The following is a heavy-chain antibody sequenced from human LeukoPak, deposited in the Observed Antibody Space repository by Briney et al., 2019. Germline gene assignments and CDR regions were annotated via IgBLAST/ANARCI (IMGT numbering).Heavy chain of an antibody. CDR3: ARGLRRRHCSSTSCNGNWFDP. CDR1: SGSFSGYY. CDR2: INHSGST. Sequence: SSETLSLTCAVYSGSFSGYYWTWIRQPPGKGLEWIGEINHSGSTNYNPSPKSRVTISVDTSKNQFSLKLTSVTAADTAVYYCARGLRRRHCSSTSCNGNWFDPWGQGTLVTVSS. D-gene: IGHD2-2*01. J-gene: IGHJ5*02. V-gene: IGHV4-34*01.